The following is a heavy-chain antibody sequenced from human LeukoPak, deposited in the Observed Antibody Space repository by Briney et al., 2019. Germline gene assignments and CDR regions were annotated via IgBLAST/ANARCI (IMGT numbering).Heavy chain of an antibody. Sequence: SETLSLTCAVYGGSFSGYYWSWIRQPPGKGLEWIGEINHSGSTNYNPSLKSRVTISVDTSKNQFSLKLSSVTAADTAVYYCARNGWKRFIGHYYYYMDVWGKGTTVTVSS. CDR1: GGSFSGYY. CDR3: ARNGWKRFIGHYYYYMDV. D-gene: IGHD2-15*01. V-gene: IGHV4-34*01. CDR2: INHSGST. J-gene: IGHJ6*03.